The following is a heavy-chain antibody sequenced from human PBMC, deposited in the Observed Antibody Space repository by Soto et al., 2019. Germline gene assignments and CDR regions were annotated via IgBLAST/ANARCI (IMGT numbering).Heavy chain of an antibody. Sequence: PSETLSLTCTVSGGSISRGDYYWSWIRQPPGKGLEWIGYIYYRRSTYYNPSLKSRVTISVDTSKNQFSLKLSSVTAADTAVYSCARVRLTALDYWGQGTLVTVSS. CDR2: IYYRRST. J-gene: IGHJ4*02. D-gene: IGHD3-16*01. CDR3: ARVRLTALDY. V-gene: IGHV4-30-4*01. CDR1: GGSISRGDYY.